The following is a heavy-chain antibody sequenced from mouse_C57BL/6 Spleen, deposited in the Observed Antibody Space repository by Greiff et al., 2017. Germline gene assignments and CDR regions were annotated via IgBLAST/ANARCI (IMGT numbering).Heavy chain of an antibody. J-gene: IGHJ1*03. CDR1: GFSLTSYG. CDR3: ARHRYDGNYWYFDV. Sequence: VQGVESGPGLVAPSQSLSITCTVSGFSLTSYGVHWVRQPPGKGLEWLVVIWSDGSTTYNSALKSRLSISKDNSKSQVFLKMNSLQTDDTAMYYCARHRYDGNYWYFDVWGTGTTVTVSS. CDR2: IWSDGST. V-gene: IGHV2-6-1*01. D-gene: IGHD2-3*01.